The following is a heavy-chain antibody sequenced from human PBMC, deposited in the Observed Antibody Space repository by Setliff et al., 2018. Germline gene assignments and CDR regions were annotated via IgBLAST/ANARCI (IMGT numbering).Heavy chain of an antibody. CDR2: ISSSSSTI. CDR1: GFTFSSYS. J-gene: IGHJ2*01. V-gene: IGHV3-48*04. Sequence: PGESLKISCAASGFTFSSYSMNWVRQAPGKGLEWVSYISSSSSTIYYADSVKGRFTISRDNAKNSLYLQMNSLRAEDTAVYYCARDSSDWYFDLWGRGTLVTVSS. D-gene: IGHD3-3*01. CDR3: ARDSSDWYFDL.